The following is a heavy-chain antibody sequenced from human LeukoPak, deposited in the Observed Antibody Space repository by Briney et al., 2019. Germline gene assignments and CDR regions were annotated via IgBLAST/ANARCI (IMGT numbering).Heavy chain of an antibody. V-gene: IGHV3-20*04. D-gene: IGHD5-18*01. CDR2: INWNGGST. CDR1: GFTFDDYG. J-gene: IGHJ4*02. Sequence: AGGSLRLSCAASGFTFDDYGMSWVRHAPGKGLEWVSGINWNGGSTGYADSVKGRFTISRDNAKNSLYLQMNSLRAEDTALYYCAREAASYGPSPLDYWGQGTLVTVSS. CDR3: AREAASYGPSPLDY.